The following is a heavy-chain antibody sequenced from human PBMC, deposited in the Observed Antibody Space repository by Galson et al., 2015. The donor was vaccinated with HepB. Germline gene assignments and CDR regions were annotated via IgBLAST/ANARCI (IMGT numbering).Heavy chain of an antibody. V-gene: IGHV1-18*01. D-gene: IGHD6-13*01. CDR2: ISVYNGNT. CDR1: GYTFTNYG. Sequence: SVKVSCRASGYTFTNYGISWVRQAPGQGLEWMGWISVYNGNTNYVQKFQGRVTMTTDTSTSTAYMELRSLKTEDTAVYYCTRLGDLSGYSSSWGQGTLVTVSS. J-gene: IGHJ4*02. CDR3: TRLGDLSGYSSS.